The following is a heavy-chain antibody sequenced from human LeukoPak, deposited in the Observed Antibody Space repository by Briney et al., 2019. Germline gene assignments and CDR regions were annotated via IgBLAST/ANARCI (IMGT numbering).Heavy chain of an antibody. V-gene: IGHV1-18*01. CDR2: MSAYNGNT. J-gene: IGHJ6*02. CDR3: ARDPNSSPYYYYGMDV. CDR1: GYTFTSYG. D-gene: IGHD6-13*01. Sequence: ASVKVSCKASGYTFTSYGISWVRQAPGQGLEWMGWMSAYNGNTNYAQKLQGRVTMTTDTSTSTAYMELRSLRSDDTAVYYCARDPNSSPYYYYGMDVWGQGTTVTVSS.